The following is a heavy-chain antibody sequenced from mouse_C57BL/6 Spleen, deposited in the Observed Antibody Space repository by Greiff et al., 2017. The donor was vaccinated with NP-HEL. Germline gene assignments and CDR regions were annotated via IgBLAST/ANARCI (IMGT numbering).Heavy chain of an antibody. CDR2: ISSGGSYT. Sequence: EVQLVESGGDLVKPGGSLKLSCAASGYTFSSYGMSWVRQTPDKRLEWVATISSGGSYTYYPDSVKGRVTISRDNAKNTLYLQMSSLKSEDTAMYYCARQEGRYFDVWGTGTTVTVSS. D-gene: IGHD3-3*01. CDR3: ARQEGRYFDV. V-gene: IGHV5-6*01. CDR1: GYTFSSYG. J-gene: IGHJ1*03.